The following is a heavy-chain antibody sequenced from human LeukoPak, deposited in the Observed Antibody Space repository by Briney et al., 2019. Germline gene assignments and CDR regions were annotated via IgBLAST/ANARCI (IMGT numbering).Heavy chain of an antibody. CDR2: ISGDGSNR. J-gene: IGHJ5*02. V-gene: IGHV3-74*01. Sequence: GGSLRLSCAASGFTFSSYWMHWVRQSPGRGLVWVSCISGDGSNRRYADSVKGRFTISRDNAKDTLYLQLDSLRVEDTAVYYCTGPGGGGSHMAFDPWGQGTLVTVSS. CDR1: GFTFSSYW. D-gene: IGHD2-15*01. CDR3: TGPGGGGSHMAFDP.